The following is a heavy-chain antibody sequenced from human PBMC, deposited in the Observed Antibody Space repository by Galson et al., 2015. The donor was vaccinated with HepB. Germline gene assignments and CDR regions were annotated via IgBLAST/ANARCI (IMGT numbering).Heavy chain of an antibody. CDR1: GYTFTDYF. V-gene: IGHV1-2*02. Sequence: SVKVSCKASGYTFTDYFIHWVRQAPGQGLEWMGWINPNIGFTNYAQKFQGRVTMTRDTSISTAYMELSRLRSDDTAVFYCARVYCSSPTCYTRFDYWGQGTLVAVST. J-gene: IGHJ4*02. CDR3: ARVYCSSPTCYTRFDY. CDR2: INPNIGFT. D-gene: IGHD2-2*02.